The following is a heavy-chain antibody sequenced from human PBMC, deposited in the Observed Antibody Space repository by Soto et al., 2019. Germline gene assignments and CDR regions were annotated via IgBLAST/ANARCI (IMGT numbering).Heavy chain of an antibody. CDR2: ISAYNGNT. V-gene: IGHV1-18*01. Sequence: ASVKVSCKASGYTFTSYGISWVRQAPGQGLEWMGWISAYNGNTNYAQKLQGRVTMTTDTSTSTAYMELGSLRSDDTAVYYCARMEAYDFWSGYRAVAGRFDPWGQGTLVTVSS. CDR1: GYTFTSYG. J-gene: IGHJ5*02. CDR3: ARMEAYDFWSGYRAVAGRFDP. D-gene: IGHD3-3*01.